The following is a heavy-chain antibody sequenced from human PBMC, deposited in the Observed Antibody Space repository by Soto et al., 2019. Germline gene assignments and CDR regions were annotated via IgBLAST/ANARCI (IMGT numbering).Heavy chain of an antibody. Sequence: WRLKRDSSTASEFTIGDYAMSRFSKETGKGLEWVGFIRSKAYGGTTEYAASVKGRFTISRDDSKSIAYLQMNSLKTEDTAVYYCTRDNYYDILTVSRGPLDYWGQGTLVTVSS. CDR2: IRSKAYGGTT. CDR3: TRDNYYDILTVSRGPLDY. J-gene: IGHJ4*02. D-gene: IGHD3-9*01. CDR1: EFTIGDYA. V-gene: IGHV3-49*03.